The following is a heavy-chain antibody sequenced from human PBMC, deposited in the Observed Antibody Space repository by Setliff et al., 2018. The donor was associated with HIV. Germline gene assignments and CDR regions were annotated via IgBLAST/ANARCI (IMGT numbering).Heavy chain of an antibody. Sequence: GASVKVSCKASGYTFTDYYMHWVQQAPGKGLEWMGRVDPEDGETIYAEKFQGRVTITADTSTDTAYMELSSLRSEDTAVYYCATADQKWHHYWGQGTRVTVSS. CDR2: VDPEDGET. CDR1: GYTFTDYY. CDR3: ATADQKWHHY. D-gene: IGHD5-12*01. J-gene: IGHJ4*02. V-gene: IGHV1-69-2*01.